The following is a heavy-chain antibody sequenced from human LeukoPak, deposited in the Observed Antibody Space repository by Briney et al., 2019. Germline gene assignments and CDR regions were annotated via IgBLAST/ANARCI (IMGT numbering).Heavy chain of an antibody. CDR3: AKELDTMFFDY. D-gene: IGHD3-10*02. J-gene: IGHJ4*02. Sequence: GGSLRLSCATSGFNFDRYTIHWVRQAPGKGLEWVSLAGWAGGTTFYSDSVRGRFTISRDSGRKSVYLQMNSLTADDTAFYFCAKELDTMFFDYWGQGALVTVSS. CDR2: AGWAGGTT. V-gene: IGHV3-43*01. CDR1: GFNFDRYT.